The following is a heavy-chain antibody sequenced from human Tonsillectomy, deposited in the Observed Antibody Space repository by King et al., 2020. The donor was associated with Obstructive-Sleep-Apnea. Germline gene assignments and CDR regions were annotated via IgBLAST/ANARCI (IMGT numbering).Heavy chain of an antibody. Sequence: VQLVESGGGLVQPGGSLRLSCAASGFTFSSFWMSWVRQAPGKGLDWVANIKQDGSEKYYVDSVKGRFTISRDNAKNSLFLQMNSLRAEDTAVYYCATIIAVAGADYWGQGTLVTVSS. V-gene: IGHV3-7*03. D-gene: IGHD6-19*01. J-gene: IGHJ4*02. CDR3: ATIIAVAGADY. CDR1: GFTFSSFW. CDR2: IKQDGSEK.